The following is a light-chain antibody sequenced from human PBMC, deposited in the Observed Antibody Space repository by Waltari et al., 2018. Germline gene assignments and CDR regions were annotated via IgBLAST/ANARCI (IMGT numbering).Light chain of an antibody. CDR3: AAWDDALSGSLV. Sequence: QGVLTQPPSASATPGQRVTISCSGSDSNIAVNYVYWYQQVPGRAPKLPIFSNSHGPSGVPDLFAGSQSCTSASLAITGLRAEDDAYYYCAAWDDALSGSLVFGGGTKLTVL. CDR1: DSNIAVNY. J-gene: IGLJ2*01. V-gene: IGLV1-47*01. CDR2: SNS.